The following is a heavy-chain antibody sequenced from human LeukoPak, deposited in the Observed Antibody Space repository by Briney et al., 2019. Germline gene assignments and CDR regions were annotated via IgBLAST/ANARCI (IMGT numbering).Heavy chain of an antibody. D-gene: IGHD7-27*01. CDR2: INSDGSST. J-gene: IGHJ4*02. Sequence: GGSLRLSCAASGFSFSSYWMHWVRQTPGKGLVRVSRINSDGSSTTYADSVKGRFTMSRDNAKSTLYLQMSSLRAEDTAVYYCATSLGPLTDYWGQGTLITVSS. V-gene: IGHV3-74*01. CDR1: GFSFSSYW. CDR3: ATSLGPLTDY.